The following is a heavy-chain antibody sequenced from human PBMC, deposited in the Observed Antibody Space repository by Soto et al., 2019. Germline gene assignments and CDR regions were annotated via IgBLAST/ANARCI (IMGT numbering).Heavy chain of an antibody. Sequence: ASVKVSCKASGGTFSSYTISWVRQAPGQGLEWMGRIIPILGIANYAQKFQGRVTNTADKSTSTAYMELSSLRSEDMDVYYCAREFSTVKMKDYYYYMDVWGKGTTVTVSS. V-gene: IGHV1-69*02. D-gene: IGHD4-17*01. CDR1: GGTFSSYT. CDR3: AREFSTVKMKDYYYYMDV. CDR2: IIPILGIA. J-gene: IGHJ6*03.